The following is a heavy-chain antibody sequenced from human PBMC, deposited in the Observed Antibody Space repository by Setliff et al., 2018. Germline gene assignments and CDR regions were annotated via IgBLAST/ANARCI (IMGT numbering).Heavy chain of an antibody. V-gene: IGHV1-18*01. Sequence: ASVKVSCKASGGTFSSYGISWVRQAPGQGLEWMGWISVCNGYIVYAQKLQGRVTMTTDTSTSTAYMELGSLRSDDTAVYYCARGPPDFVVVPAAAKFDYWGQGTLVTVSS. D-gene: IGHD2-2*01. CDR1: GGTFSSYG. CDR2: ISVCNGYI. CDR3: ARGPPDFVVVPAAAKFDY. J-gene: IGHJ4*02.